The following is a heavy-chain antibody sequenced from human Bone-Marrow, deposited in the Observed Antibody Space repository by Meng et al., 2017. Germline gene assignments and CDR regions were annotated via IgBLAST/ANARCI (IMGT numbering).Heavy chain of an antibody. D-gene: IGHD6-13*01. J-gene: IGHJ4*02. CDR2: IDPGTGGT. CDR3: ARDLGGSSWYRN. V-gene: IGHV1-2*06. CDR1: GYTFTAYW. Sequence: ASVKVSCKPSGYTFTAYWLHWVRQAPGQGLEWVGRIDPGTGGTQYAQKLQGRVTMTTDTSTSTAYMELRSLRSDDTAVYYCARDLGGSSWYRNWGQGTLVTVSS.